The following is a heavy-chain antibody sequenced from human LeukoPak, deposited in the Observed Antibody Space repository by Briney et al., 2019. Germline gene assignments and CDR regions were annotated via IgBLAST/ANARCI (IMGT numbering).Heavy chain of an antibody. V-gene: IGHV1-18*01. CDR3: ARALLRYFDWLLSHDAFDI. D-gene: IGHD3-9*01. Sequence: ASVKVSCKASGYTFTSYGISWVRQAPGQGHEWMGWISAYNGNTNYAQKLQGRVTMTTDTSTSTAYMELRSLRSDDTAVYYCARALLRYFDWLLSHDAFDIWGQGTMVTVSS. J-gene: IGHJ3*02. CDR1: GYTFTSYG. CDR2: ISAYNGNT.